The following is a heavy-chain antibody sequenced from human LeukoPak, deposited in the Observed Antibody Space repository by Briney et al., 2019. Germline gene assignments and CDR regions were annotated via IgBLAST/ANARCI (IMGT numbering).Heavy chain of an antibody. CDR2: IYYSGST. V-gene: IGHV4-39*01. J-gene: IGHJ3*02. CDR3: ARPRWLVLSDAFDI. D-gene: IGHD6-19*01. Sequence: SETLSLTCTVSGGSISSSSYYWGWIRQPPGKGLEWIGSIYYSGSTYYNPSLKSRVTISVDTSKNQFSLKLSSVTAADTAVYYCARPRWLVLSDAFDIWGQGTMVTVSS. CDR1: GGSISSSSYY.